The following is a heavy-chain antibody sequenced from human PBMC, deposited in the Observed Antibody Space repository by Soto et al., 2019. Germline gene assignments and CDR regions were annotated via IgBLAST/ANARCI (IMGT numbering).Heavy chain of an antibody. CDR1: GGTFSRHA. D-gene: IGHD3-22*01. J-gene: IGHJ4*02. CDR2: IIPIFGTA. Sequence: QVQLVQSGAEVRKPGSSVKVSCKASGGTFSRHAISWVRQAPGQGLEWMGGIIPIFGTANHAQKFQGRVTIIADESTSTVYMEWSSLRSDDTAMYYCARGWGYDSNDYYYAYWGQGTLVIVSS. V-gene: IGHV1-69*01. CDR3: ARGWGYDSNDYYYAY.